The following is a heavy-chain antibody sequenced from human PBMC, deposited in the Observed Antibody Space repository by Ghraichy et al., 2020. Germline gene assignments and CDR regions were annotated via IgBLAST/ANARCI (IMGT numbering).Heavy chain of an antibody. J-gene: IGHJ6*02. D-gene: IGHD3-3*01. CDR3: ARERWSGYLPYYYYGMDV. CDR2: ISAYNGNT. V-gene: IGHV1-18*01. Sequence: ASVKVSCKASGYTFTSYGISWVRQAPGQGLEWMGWISAYNGNTNYAQKLQGRVTMTTDTSTSTAYMELRSLRSDDTAVYYCARERWSGYLPYYYYGMDVWGQGTTVTVSS. CDR1: GYTFTSYG.